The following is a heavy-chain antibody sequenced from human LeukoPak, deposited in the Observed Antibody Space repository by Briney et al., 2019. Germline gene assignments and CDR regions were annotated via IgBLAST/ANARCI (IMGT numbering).Heavy chain of an antibody. Sequence: GGSLRLSCAASGLTFSDYCMSWIRQAPGKGLEWVSYISSSGSSIFYADSVKGRFTISRDNAKNSLYLQMNSLRAEDTAVYYCARRPYSSSWYYFDYWGQGTLVTVSS. D-gene: IGHD6-13*01. CDR3: ARRPYSSSWYYFDY. CDR1: GLTFSDYC. V-gene: IGHV3-11*04. CDR2: ISSSGSSI. J-gene: IGHJ4*02.